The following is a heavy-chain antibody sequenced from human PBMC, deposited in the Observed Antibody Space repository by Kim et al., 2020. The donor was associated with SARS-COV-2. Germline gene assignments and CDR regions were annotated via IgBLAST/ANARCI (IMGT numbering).Heavy chain of an antibody. D-gene: IGHD3-9*01. CDR2: IYYSGST. CDR1: GGSISSNNYY. CDR3: ARLQWRYFDWADY. Sequence: SETLSLTCTVSGGSISSNNYYWGWIRQPPGKGLEWIGSIYYSGSTYYNPSLKSRVTMSVDTSKNQFSLKLSSVTAADTAAYFCARLQWRYFDWADYWGQGTLVTVSS. V-gene: IGHV4-39*01. J-gene: IGHJ4*02.